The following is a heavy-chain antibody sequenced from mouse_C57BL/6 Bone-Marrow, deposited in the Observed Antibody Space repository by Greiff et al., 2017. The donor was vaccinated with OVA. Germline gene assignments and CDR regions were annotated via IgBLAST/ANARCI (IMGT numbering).Heavy chain of an antibody. V-gene: IGHV5-6*02. D-gene: IGHD4-1*01. CDR3: ARVTGRFAY. CDR1: GFTFSSYG. CDR2: ISSGGSYT. Sequence: EVKLVESGGDLVKPGGSLKLSCAASGFTFSSYGMSWVRQTPDKRLEWVATISSGGSYTYYPDSVKGRFTISRDNAKNTLYLQMSSLKSEDTAMYYWARVTGRFAYWGQGTLVTVSA. J-gene: IGHJ3*01.